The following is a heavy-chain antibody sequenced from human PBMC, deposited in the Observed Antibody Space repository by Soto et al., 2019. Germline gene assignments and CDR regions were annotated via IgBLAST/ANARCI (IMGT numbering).Heavy chain of an antibody. CDR2: IYKSATT. D-gene: IGHD7-27*01. Sequence: SETLSLTCSVSGDSISNLDYFWAWIRQPPGQALEYIGYIYKSATTYYNPSFESRVAISVDTSKSQFSLNVTSVTAADTAVYFCARGRYCLTGRCFPNWFDSWGPGALVTVSS. CDR3: ARGRYCLTGRCFPNWFDS. CDR1: GDSISNLDYF. J-gene: IGHJ5*01. V-gene: IGHV4-30-4*01.